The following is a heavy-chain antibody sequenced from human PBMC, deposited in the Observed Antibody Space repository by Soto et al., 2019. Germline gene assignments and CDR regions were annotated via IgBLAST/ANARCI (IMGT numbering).Heavy chain of an antibody. CDR2: IYYSGST. J-gene: IGHJ4*02. V-gene: IGHV4-39*01. CDR1: GGSISSSSYY. Sequence: SETLSLTCTVSGGSISSSSYYWGWIRQPPGKGLEWIGSIYYSGSTYYNPSLKSRVTISVDTSKNQFSLKLSSVTAADTAVYYCASGGYYYYFDYWGQGTLVTVSS. CDR3: ASGGYYYYFDY. D-gene: IGHD1-26*01.